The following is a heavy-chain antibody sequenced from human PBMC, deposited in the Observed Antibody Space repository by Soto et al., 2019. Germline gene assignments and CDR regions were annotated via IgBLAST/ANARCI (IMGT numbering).Heavy chain of an antibody. V-gene: IGHV4-39*07. Sequence: SETLSLTCTVSGGSISSSSSYWGWIRQPPGKGLEWIGSIYYSGSTYYNPSHTSRVTISVDTSKNQFSLKLSSVTAADTDVYYCARLNLVQWRIFDIWGQGTMVTVSS. CDR1: GGSISSSSSY. CDR2: IYYSGST. D-gene: IGHD2-15*01. CDR3: ARLNLVQWRIFDI. J-gene: IGHJ3*02.